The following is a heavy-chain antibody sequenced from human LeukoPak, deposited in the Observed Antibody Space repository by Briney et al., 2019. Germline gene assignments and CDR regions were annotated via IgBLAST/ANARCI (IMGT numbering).Heavy chain of an antibody. CDR2: ISGSSSYI. CDR1: GFTFSSYS. D-gene: IGHD4-17*01. Sequence: GGSLRLSCAASGFTFSSYSMNWVRQAPGKGLEWVSSISGSSSYIYYADSVKGRFTISRDNAKNSLYLQMNSLRAEDTAVYYCARMTTVTIRNIYYYYGMDVWGQGTTVTVSS. J-gene: IGHJ6*02. CDR3: ARMTTVTIRNIYYYYGMDV. V-gene: IGHV3-21*01.